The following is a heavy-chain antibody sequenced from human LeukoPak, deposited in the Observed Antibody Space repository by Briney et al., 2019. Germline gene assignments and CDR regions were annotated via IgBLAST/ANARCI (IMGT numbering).Heavy chain of an antibody. CDR1: VGCMNSGGYD. CDR3: ARATITLGVGVPADAFDI. CDR2: THYTGNT. D-gene: IGHD5-24*01. Sequence: NRSQTLACTCTVSVGCMNSGGYDWRWIRQPLGKGLEGIGQTHYTGNTYYNPSLKSRINISVDTSKVQFSLKLGFVTAADTAVYYCARATITLGVGVPADAFDIWGPGTMVTVSS. V-gene: IGHV4-30-4*01. J-gene: IGHJ3*02.